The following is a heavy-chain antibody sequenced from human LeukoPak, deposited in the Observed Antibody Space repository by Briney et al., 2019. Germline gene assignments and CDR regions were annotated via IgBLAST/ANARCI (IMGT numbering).Heavy chain of an antibody. D-gene: IGHD2-21*02. V-gene: IGHV4-34*11. J-gene: IGHJ4*02. Sequence: SETLSLTCAVYGGSFSGYYWSWIRQPPGKGLEWIGYIYYSGSTNYNPSLKSRVTFSVDTSKNQFSLKLTSVTAADTAVYYCARVKGVVTAILDYWGQGTLVTVSS. CDR3: ARVKGVVTAILDY. CDR1: GGSFSGYY. CDR2: IYYSGST.